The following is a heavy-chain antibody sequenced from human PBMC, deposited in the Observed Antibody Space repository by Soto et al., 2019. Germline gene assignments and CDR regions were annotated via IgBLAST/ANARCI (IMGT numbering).Heavy chain of an antibody. J-gene: IGHJ4*02. V-gene: IGHV3-21*01. CDR2: VSKSDYT. CDR1: GFYFNNYG. D-gene: IGHD2-2*01. CDR3: AREDSIIIPAVSDF. Sequence: LRLSCAVSGFYFNNYGINWVRQAPGKGLEWVSSVSKSDYTYYSDSVKGRFTISRDNAKNSVSLQMNSLRAEDTAVYYCAREDSIIIPAVSDFWGQGTLVTVSS.